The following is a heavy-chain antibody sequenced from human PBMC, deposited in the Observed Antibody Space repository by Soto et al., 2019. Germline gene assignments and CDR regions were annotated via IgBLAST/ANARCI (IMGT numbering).Heavy chain of an antibody. Sequence: QVQLQESGPGLVKPSQTLSLTCTVSGGSISSGGYYWSWIRQHPGKGLEWVGYIYYSGSTFYNPSLKIRVTISVDTSKNHFSLKLSSVTAADTAVYYCARGGPAEIDYWGQGTLVTVSS. J-gene: IGHJ4*02. V-gene: IGHV4-31*03. CDR1: GGSISSGGYY. D-gene: IGHD2-2*01. CDR2: IYYSGST. CDR3: ARGGPAEIDY.